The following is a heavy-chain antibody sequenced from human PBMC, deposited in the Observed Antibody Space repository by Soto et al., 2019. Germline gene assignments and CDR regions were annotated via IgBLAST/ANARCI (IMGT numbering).Heavy chain of an antibody. CDR3: ARRFGYCCGGSCYHGVNWFAP. V-gene: IGHV4-59*08. Sequence: PSETLSLTCTVSGGSISSYYWSWIRQPPGKGLEWIGYIYYSGSTNYNPSLKSRVTISVDTSKNQFSLKLSSVTAADTAVYYCARRFGYCCGGSCYHGVNWFAPWGQGTLVTVSS. CDR1: GGSISSYY. CDR2: IYYSGST. D-gene: IGHD2-15*01. J-gene: IGHJ5*02.